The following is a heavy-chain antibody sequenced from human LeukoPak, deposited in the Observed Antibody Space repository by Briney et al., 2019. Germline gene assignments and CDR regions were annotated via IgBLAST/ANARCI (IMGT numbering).Heavy chain of an antibody. CDR2: IYTSGST. J-gene: IGHJ1*01. CDR1: GGCISSYY. V-gene: IGHV4-4*07. Sequence: PSETLSLTCTVSGGCISSYYWSWIRQPAGKGLEWIGRIYTSGSTNYNPSLKSRVTMSVDTSKNQFSLKLSSVTAADTAVYYCESSAVVVISHEYFQHWGQGTLVTVSS. CDR3: ESSAVVVISHEYFQH. D-gene: IGHD3-22*01.